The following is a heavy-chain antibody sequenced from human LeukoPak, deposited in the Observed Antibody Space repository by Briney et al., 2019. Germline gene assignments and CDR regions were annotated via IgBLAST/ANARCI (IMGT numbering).Heavy chain of an antibody. CDR1: GGSFSGYY. CDR3: AGLYYDFWSGSPGYYYGMDV. J-gene: IGHJ6*02. V-gene: IGHV4-34*01. CDR2: INHSGST. D-gene: IGHD3-3*01. Sequence: PSETLSLTCAVYGGSFSGYYWSWIRQPPGKGLEWIGEINHSGSTNYNPSLKSRVTISVDTSKNQFSLKLSSVTAADTAVYYCAGLYYDFWSGSPGYYYGMDVWGQGTTVTVSS.